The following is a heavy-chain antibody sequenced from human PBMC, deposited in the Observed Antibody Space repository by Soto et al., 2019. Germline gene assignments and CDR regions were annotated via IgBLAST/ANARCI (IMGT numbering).Heavy chain of an antibody. CDR2: INAGNGNT. J-gene: IGHJ4*02. CDR1: GYTFTSYA. V-gene: IGHV1-3*01. D-gene: IGHD2-15*01. CDR3: ARLGVPTPYCSGGSCYQMGIDY. Sequence: ASVKVSCKASGYTFTSYAMHWVRQAPGQRLEWMGWINAGNGNTKYSQKFQGRVTITRDTSASTAYMELSSLRSEDTAVYYCARLGVPTPYCSGGSCYQMGIDYWGQGTLVTVSS.